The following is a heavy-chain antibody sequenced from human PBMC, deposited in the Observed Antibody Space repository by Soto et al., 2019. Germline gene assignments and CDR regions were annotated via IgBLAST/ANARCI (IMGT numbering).Heavy chain of an antibody. J-gene: IGHJ2*01. CDR3: ARPFQSWPGGWYFDL. V-gene: IGHV1-69*01. Sequence: QVQLVQSGAEVKKPGSSVKVSCKASGGTFSSYSINWVRQAPGQGLEWMGGIIPIFGTANSAQKFQGRVTLTADESTSTAHMELNSLRNEDMAVYYCARPFQSWPGGWYFDLWGRGTLVTVSS. D-gene: IGHD3-16*01. CDR1: GGTFSSYS. CDR2: IIPIFGTA.